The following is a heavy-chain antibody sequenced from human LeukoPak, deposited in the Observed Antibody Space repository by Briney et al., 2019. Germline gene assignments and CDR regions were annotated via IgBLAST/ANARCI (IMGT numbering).Heavy chain of an antibody. V-gene: IGHV3-30*04. CDR2: IPHDGGGK. D-gene: IGHD6-19*01. CDR3: AREGYTSGRAAAFDF. CDR1: GFTLSNYH. J-gene: IGHJ4*02. Sequence: GGSLRLSCAASGFTLSNYHMHWLRQAPGRGLEWVALIPHDGGGKQYAASVQDRFTISRDNSENTVYLQMNSLRHDDAAVYFCAREGYTSGRAAAFDFWGRGTLVTVSS.